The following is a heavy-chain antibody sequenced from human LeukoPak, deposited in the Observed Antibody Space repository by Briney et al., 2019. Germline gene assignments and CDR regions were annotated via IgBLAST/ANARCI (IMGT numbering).Heavy chain of an antibody. Sequence: ASVKVSCKASGYTFTSYYMHWVRQAPGQGLEWMGIINPSGGSTSYAQKFQGRVTMTRDTSTSTVYMELGSLRSEDTAVYYCARAWTVTTVFDYWGQGTLVTVSS. D-gene: IGHD4-17*01. V-gene: IGHV1-46*01. CDR3: ARAWTVTTVFDY. J-gene: IGHJ4*02. CDR2: INPSGGST. CDR1: GYTFTSYY.